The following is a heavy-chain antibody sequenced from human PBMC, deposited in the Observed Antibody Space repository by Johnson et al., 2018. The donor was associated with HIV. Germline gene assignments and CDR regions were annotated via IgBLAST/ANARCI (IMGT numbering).Heavy chain of an antibody. CDR2: ISYDGSNK. CDR3: ARDRPSKWLRSNDDVFDI. J-gene: IGHJ3*02. CDR1: GFTFSSYA. V-gene: IGHV3-30-3*01. D-gene: IGHD5-12*01. Sequence: QMLLVESGGGLVQPGRSLRLSCAASGFTFSSYAMHWVRQAPGKGLEWVAVISYDGSNKYYADSVKGRFTISRDNSKNTLYLQMNSLRAEDTAVYYCARDRPSKWLRSNDDVFDIWGQGTMVTVSS.